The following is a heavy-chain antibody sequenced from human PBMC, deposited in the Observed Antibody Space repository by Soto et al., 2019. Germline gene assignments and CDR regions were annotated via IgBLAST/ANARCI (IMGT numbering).Heavy chain of an antibody. Sequence: QVQLVQSGAELRKPGASVKVSCKASGYTFSSYYVHWVRQAPGQGLEWMGLINPSGVKTTYAQKFQGRVTMTRDTATTTVYMELSVLRSEDTAVYYCARAGTGHNSGWTSEHGYWGEGTLVTVSS. CDR3: ARAGTGHNSGWTSEHGY. J-gene: IGHJ4*02. V-gene: IGHV1-46*01. D-gene: IGHD5-12*01. CDR1: GYTFSSYY. CDR2: INPSGVKT.